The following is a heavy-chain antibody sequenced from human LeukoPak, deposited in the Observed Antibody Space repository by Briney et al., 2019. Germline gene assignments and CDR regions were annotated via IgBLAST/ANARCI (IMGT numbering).Heavy chain of an antibody. CDR2: IYSGGST. Sequence: GGSLRLSCAASGFTVSSNYMSWVRQAPGKGLEWVSVIYSGGSTYYADSVKGRFTISRDNAKNSLYLQMNSLRVEDTAVYYCARDKVVGPTIFDYWGQGTLVTVSS. V-gene: IGHV3-66*01. J-gene: IGHJ4*02. D-gene: IGHD2-15*01. CDR3: ARDKVVGPTIFDY. CDR1: GFTVSSNY.